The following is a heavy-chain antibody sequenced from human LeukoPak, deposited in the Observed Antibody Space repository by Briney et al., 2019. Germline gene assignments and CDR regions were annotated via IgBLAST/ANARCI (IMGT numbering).Heavy chain of an antibody. D-gene: IGHD3-16*01. Sequence: SETLSLTCTVSGDSISSSSHYWACPRPPPGKGLEWIASIHYTGTTYHNPSLKSRVTISVDTSKNQFSLKLNSLTAADTAVYYCARLSYYDGTCAFSLWGQGTLVTVSS. CDR2: IHYTGTT. V-gene: IGHV4-39*01. CDR3: ARLSYYDGTCAFSL. CDR1: GDSISSSSHY. J-gene: IGHJ4*02.